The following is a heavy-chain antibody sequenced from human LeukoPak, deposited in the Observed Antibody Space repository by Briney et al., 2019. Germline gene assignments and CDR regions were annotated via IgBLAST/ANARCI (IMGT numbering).Heavy chain of an antibody. CDR1: GFTFSNAW. CDR2: IRSNSDGGTI. Sequence: GGSLRLSCATSGFTFSNAWMNWVRQAPGKGLEWVGRIRSNSDGGTIDYAAPVKGGFALSRDDSKTTLYLQMNSLQTEDTAVYYCATDFYDSTWGQGTLVTVSS. V-gene: IGHV3-15*07. J-gene: IGHJ5*02. CDR3: ATDFYDST. D-gene: IGHD3-22*01.